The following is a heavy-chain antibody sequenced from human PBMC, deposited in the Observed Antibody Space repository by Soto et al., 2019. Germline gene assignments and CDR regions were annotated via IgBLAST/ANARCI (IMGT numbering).Heavy chain of an antibody. D-gene: IGHD2-15*01. J-gene: IGHJ6*02. V-gene: IGHV1-69*01. CDR1: GGTFSSYA. CDR3: PRVNPPSGYCSGGSCYSHYYYYGMDV. CDR2: IIPIFGTA. Sequence: QVQLVQSGAEVKKPGSSVKVSCKASGGTFSSYAISWVRQAPGQGLEWMGGIIPIFGTANYGQKFQGRVTSTADEPTSTAYMELSSLRAEDTAVYYCPRVNPPSGYCSGGSCYSHYYYYGMDVWGQGPTVTVSS.